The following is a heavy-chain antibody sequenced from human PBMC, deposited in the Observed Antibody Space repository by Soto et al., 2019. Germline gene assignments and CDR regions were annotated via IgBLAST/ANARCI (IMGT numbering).Heavy chain of an antibody. Sequence: QVQLQESGPGLVEPSGTLSLTCAVSGYSIRSDYWWSWVRQPPGKGLEWIAEIYDSVTTNYNPSLKSRVIISIDTSKNQFSLTLSSVTAADTAVYYCARGKPYRRSFDYWGQGTLVTVSS. CDR3: ARGKPYRRSFDY. CDR1: GYSIRSDYW. V-gene: IGHV4-4*02. J-gene: IGHJ4*02. CDR2: IYDSVTT.